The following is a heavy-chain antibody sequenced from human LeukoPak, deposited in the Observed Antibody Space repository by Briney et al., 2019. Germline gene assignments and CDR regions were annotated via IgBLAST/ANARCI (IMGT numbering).Heavy chain of an antibody. CDR2: IYHSGST. CDR3: AIFMGTVTTPYFDY. D-gene: IGHD4-17*01. CDR1: GGSISSSNW. J-gene: IGHJ4*02. V-gene: IGHV4-4*02. Sequence: SGTLSLTCAVSGGSISSSNWWSWVRQPPGKGLGWIGEIYHSGSTNYNPSLKSRVTISVDKSKNQFSLKLSSVTAADTAVYYCAIFMGTVTTPYFDYWGQGTLVTVSS.